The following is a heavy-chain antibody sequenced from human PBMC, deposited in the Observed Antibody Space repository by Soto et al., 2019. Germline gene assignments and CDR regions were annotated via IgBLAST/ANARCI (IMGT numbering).Heavy chain of an antibody. Sequence: XXTQSLRYTVSGGSIGGYYGRWIRQPPGKGLEWIGYIYYSGSTNYNPSLKSRVTISVDTSKNQFSLKLSSVTAADTAVYYCARRWGRTFDYWGQGTLVTVSS. V-gene: IGHV4-59*08. CDR1: GGSIGGYY. CDR3: ARRWGRTFDY. CDR2: IYYSGST. J-gene: IGHJ4*02. D-gene: IGHD7-27*01.